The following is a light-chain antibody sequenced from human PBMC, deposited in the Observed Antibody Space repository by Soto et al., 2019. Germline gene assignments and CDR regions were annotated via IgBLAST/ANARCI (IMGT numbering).Light chain of an antibody. Sequence: EIVLTQSPATLSLSPGDRATLSCRASQSISSYLAWYQQKPGRAPRLLIYDASNRATGIPARFSGSGSGTDFTLTIGSLEPEDFAVYYCQQRSNGLTFGGGTKVEIK. CDR3: QQRSNGLT. CDR1: QSISSY. J-gene: IGKJ4*01. V-gene: IGKV3-11*01. CDR2: DAS.